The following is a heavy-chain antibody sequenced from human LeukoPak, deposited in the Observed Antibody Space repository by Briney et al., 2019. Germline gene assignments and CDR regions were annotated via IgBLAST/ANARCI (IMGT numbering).Heavy chain of an antibody. CDR3: ARERLSRDGYNTIDY. V-gene: IGHV4-39*07. CDR1: GGSISSSSYY. J-gene: IGHJ4*02. CDR2: IYYSGST. D-gene: IGHD5-24*01. Sequence: SETLSLTCTVSGGSISSSSYYWGWIRQPPGKGLEWIGSIYYSGSTYYNPSLKSRVTISVDTFKNQFSLKLSSVTAAATAVYYCARERLSRDGYNTIDYWGQGTLVTVSS.